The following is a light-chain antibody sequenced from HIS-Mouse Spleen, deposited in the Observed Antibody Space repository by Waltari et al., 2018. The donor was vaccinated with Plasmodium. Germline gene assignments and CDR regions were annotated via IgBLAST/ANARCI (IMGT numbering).Light chain of an antibody. CDR2: KDS. Sequence: SYELTQPPSVSVSPGQTARITCSGDALPKQYPYWYQQKTGQAPVLVIYKDSERPSGIPGRFSGSSSGTTVTLTISGVQAEDEADYYCQSADSSGTYQVFGGGTKLTVL. CDR1: ALPKQY. J-gene: IGLJ2*01. V-gene: IGLV3-25*03. CDR3: QSADSSGTYQV.